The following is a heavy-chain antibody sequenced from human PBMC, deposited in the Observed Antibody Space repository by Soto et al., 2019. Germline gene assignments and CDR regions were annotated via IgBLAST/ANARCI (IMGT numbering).Heavy chain of an antibody. CDR2: IWYDGSNK. D-gene: IGHD4-17*01. V-gene: IGHV3-33*01. J-gene: IGHJ4*02. Sequence: GGSLRLSCAASGFTFSSYGMHWVRQAPGKGLEWVAVIWYDGSNKYYADSVKVRFTISRDNSKNTLYLQMNSLRAEDTAVYYCARDLNYGDYFDYWGQGTLVTVSS. CDR1: GFTFSSYG. CDR3: ARDLNYGDYFDY.